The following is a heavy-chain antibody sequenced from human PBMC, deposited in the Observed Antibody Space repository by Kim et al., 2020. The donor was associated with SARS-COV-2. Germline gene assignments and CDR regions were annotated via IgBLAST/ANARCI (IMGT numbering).Heavy chain of an antibody. CDR2: INHSGST. CDR1: GGSFSGYY. J-gene: IGHJ3*02. Sequence: SETLSLTCAVYGGSFSGYYWSWIRQPPGKGLEWIGEINHSGSTNYNPSLKSRVTISADTSKNQFTLKLSSVTAADTAVYYCARDRYDYVWGSYSDAFDIWGQGTMVTVSS. CDR3: ARDRYDYVWGSYSDAFDI. V-gene: IGHV4-34*01. D-gene: IGHD3-16*01.